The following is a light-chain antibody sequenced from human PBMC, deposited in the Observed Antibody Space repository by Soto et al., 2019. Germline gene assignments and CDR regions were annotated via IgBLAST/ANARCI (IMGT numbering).Light chain of an antibody. Sequence: DIQMTQSPSSLAASVGGSFTIHCRASQTINNFLNWYQKKPGKAPTLLIYSSSILQSGVPSRFSGVGSGTDFTLTINSLQPEDVATYYCQQSYNSPRTFGQGTKVDNK. V-gene: IGKV1-39*01. CDR2: SSS. J-gene: IGKJ1*01. CDR3: QQSYNSPRT. CDR1: QTINNF.